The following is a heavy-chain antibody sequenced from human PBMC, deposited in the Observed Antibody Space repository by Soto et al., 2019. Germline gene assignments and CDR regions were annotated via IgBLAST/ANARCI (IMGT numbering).Heavy chain of an antibody. V-gene: IGHV4-59*01. Sequence: SETLSLTCTVSGGSISSYYWSWIRQPPGKGLEWIGYIYYSGSTNYNPSLKSRVTISVDTSKNQFSLKLSSVTAADTAVYYCARVFEGREAAGISYYYYGMDVWGQGTTVTVSS. D-gene: IGHD6-13*01. CDR3: ARVFEGREAAGISYYYYGMDV. CDR2: IYYSGST. CDR1: GGSISSYY. J-gene: IGHJ6*02.